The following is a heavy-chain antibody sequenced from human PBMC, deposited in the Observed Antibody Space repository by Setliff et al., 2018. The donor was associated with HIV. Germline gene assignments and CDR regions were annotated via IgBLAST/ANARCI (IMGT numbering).Heavy chain of an antibody. CDR1: GGSFSGYS. V-gene: IGHV4-34*01. CDR3: ACRDYDLWSNYYTGIPY. CDR2: INHSGSA. Sequence: SETLSLTCAVYGGSFSGYSWIWIRQHPGKGLEWIGEINHSGSANYNQSLKSRVTISLDTSRNQFSLKLTSMTAADTSVYYCACRDYDLWSNYYTGIPYCGQGTLVTVSS. J-gene: IGHJ4*02. D-gene: IGHD3-3*01.